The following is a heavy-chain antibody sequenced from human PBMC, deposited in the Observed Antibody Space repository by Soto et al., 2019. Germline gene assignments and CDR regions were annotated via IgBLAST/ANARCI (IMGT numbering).Heavy chain of an antibody. V-gene: IGHV3-66*01. Sequence: EEQLVESGGGLVQLGGSLRLSCAASGFSVSEKHMSWVRQAPGEGLEWVSTIYSTYGRSRKGYADYVEVRFTISRDNSKNTLNLQMNALRAEYTSVYYCARADRNAFKVWGQGAMVIVSS. CDR3: ARADRNAFKV. CDR2: IYSTYGRSRK. CDR1: GFSVSEKH. J-gene: IGHJ3*01.